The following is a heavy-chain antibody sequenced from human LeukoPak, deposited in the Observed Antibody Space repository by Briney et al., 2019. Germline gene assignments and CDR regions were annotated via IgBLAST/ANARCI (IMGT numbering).Heavy chain of an antibody. CDR1: GESLSAYF. CDR2: IDHRVSS. V-gene: IGHV4-34*01. J-gene: IGHJ4*03. D-gene: IGHD6-6*01. Sequence: SETLSLTCAVHGESLSAYFWSWIRQVPGKGLEWIGEIDHRVSSNYNPPLKSRATISLDTSKNHFYLSLTSVTAADTAVYYCAPRSSTLAAARCFDDWGQGTVVTVSS. CDR3: APRSSTLAAARCFDD.